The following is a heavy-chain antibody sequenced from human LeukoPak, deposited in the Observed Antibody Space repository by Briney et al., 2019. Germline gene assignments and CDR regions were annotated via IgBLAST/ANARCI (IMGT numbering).Heavy chain of an antibody. CDR1: GGTFSSYA. CDR2: ISAYNGNT. Sequence: ASVKVSCKASGGTFSSYAISWVRQAPGQGLEWMGWISAYNGNTNYAQKLQGRVTMTTDTSTSTAYMELRSLRSDDTAVYYCARDAYGDYTDYWGQGTLVTVSS. V-gene: IGHV1-18*01. D-gene: IGHD4-17*01. J-gene: IGHJ4*02. CDR3: ARDAYGDYTDY.